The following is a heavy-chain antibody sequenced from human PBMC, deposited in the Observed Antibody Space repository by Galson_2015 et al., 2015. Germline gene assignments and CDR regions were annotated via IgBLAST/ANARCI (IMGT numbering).Heavy chain of an antibody. CDR3: ARLEGDYYYYYMDV. CDR1: GFSLSNARMG. Sequence: PALVKPTQTLTLTCTVSGFSLSNARMGVSWIRQPPGKALEWLAHIFSNDEKSYSTSLKSRLTISKDTSKSQVVLTMTNMDPADTATYYCARLEGDYYYYYMDVWGKGTTVTVSS. J-gene: IGHJ6*03. D-gene: IGHD3-16*01. V-gene: IGHV2-26*01. CDR2: IFSNDEK.